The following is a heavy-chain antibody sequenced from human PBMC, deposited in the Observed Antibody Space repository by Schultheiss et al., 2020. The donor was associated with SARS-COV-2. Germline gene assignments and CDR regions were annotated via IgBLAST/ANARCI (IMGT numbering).Heavy chain of an antibody. CDR2: IYHSGST. V-gene: IGHV4-38-2*01. D-gene: IGHD3-22*01. CDR3: ARRAYDSSGYKFDP. CDR1: GYSISSGYY. J-gene: IGHJ5*02. Sequence: SETLSLTCAVSGYSISSGYYWGWIRQAPGKGLEWIGYIYHSGSTYYNPSLKSRVTISVDTSKNQFSLKLSSVTAADTAVYYCARRAYDSSGYKFDPWGQGTLVTVSS.